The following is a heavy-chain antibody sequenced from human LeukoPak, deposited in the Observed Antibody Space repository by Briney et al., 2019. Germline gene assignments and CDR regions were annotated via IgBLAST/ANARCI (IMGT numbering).Heavy chain of an antibody. V-gene: IGHV4-34*01. CDR3: ARGPTELDQGYIGGVDY. CDR1: GGSFSGYY. J-gene: IGHJ4*02. Sequence: PSETLSLTCAVYGGSFSGYYWSWIRQPPGKGLEWIGEINHSGSTNYNPSLKSRVTISVDTSKNQFSLKLSSVTAADTAVYYCARGPTELDQGYIGGVDYWGQGTLVTVSS. D-gene: IGHD1-26*01. CDR2: INHSGST.